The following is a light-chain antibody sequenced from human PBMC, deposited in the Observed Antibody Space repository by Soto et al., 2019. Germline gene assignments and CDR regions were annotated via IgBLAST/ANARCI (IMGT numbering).Light chain of an antibody. Sequence: QSVLTQPPSVSGAPGQRVTISCTGSGSNIGAGYDVHWYQQFPGRAPKLLIYGNSNRPSGVPDRFSGSKSGTSASLAITGLQAEDEADYSCQSYDSSLGGSVFGGGTKVTVL. J-gene: IGLJ3*02. V-gene: IGLV1-40*01. CDR2: GNS. CDR3: QSYDSSLGGSV. CDR1: GSNIGAGYD.